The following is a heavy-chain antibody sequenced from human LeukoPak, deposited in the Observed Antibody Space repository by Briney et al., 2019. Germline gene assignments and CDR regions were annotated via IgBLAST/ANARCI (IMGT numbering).Heavy chain of an antibody. V-gene: IGHV4-30-4*01. CDR2: ISYSGTT. CDR1: GGAIRSGDYY. J-gene: IGHJ4*02. CDR3: ARTTGDDLKSFDH. D-gene: IGHD7-27*01. Sequence: SQTLSLTCTVFGGAIRSGDYYWSWIRRPPGKGLEWIRHISYSGTTYYNPSLKSRVTISVDTSKNQFSLKLNSVTAADTAVYYCARTTGDDLKSFDHWGQGTLVTVST.